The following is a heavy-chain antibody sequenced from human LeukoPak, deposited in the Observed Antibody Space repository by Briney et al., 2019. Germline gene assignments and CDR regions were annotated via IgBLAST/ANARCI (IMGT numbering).Heavy chain of an antibody. V-gene: IGHV4-31*03. D-gene: IGHD1-14*01. CDR3: ARDLRVRRYGMDV. CDR1: GGSISSGGYY. CDR2: IYYSGST. J-gene: IGHJ6*02. Sequence: SETLSLTCTVSGGSISSGGYYWSWIRQHPGKGLEWIGYIYYSGSTYYNPSLKSRVTISVDTSKNQFSLKLSSVTAADTAVYYCARDLRVRRYGMDVWGQGTTVTVSS.